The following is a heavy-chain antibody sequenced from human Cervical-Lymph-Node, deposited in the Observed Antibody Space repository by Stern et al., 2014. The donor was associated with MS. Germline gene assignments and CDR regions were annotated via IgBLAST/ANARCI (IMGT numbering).Heavy chain of an antibody. CDR2: ISPNTGGT. CDR1: GSTFTGYY. Sequence: VQLVQSGADVKKPGASVKVSCRSSGSTFTGYYIHWVRQAPGQGLEWMGWISPNTGGTNYAQKFQDRVTMTTDTSISTAYMELSRLRPDDTAVYYCAKLSHGSGRDSWGQGTLVTVSS. V-gene: IGHV1-2*02. J-gene: IGHJ4*02. D-gene: IGHD3-10*01. CDR3: AKLSHGSGRDS.